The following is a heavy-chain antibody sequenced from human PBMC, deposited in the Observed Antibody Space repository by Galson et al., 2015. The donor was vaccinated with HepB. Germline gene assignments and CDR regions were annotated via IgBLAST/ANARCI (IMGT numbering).Heavy chain of an antibody. Sequence: SLRLSCAASGFTFSSYSMNWVRQAPGKGLEWVSSISSSSSYIYYADSVKGRFTISRDNAKNSLYLQMNSLRAEDTAVYYCARALSGSYRYYFDYWGQGTLVTVSS. J-gene: IGHJ4*02. CDR3: ARALSGSYRYYFDY. CDR1: GFTFSSYS. V-gene: IGHV3-21*01. CDR2: ISSSSSYI. D-gene: IGHD1-26*01.